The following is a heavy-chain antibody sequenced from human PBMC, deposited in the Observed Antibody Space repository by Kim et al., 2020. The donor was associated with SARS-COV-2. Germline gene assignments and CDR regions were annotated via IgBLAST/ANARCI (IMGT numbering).Heavy chain of an antibody. V-gene: IGHV4-34*01. CDR2: INHSGST. Sequence: SETLSLTCAVYGGSFSGYYWSWIRQPPGKGLEWIGEINHSGSTNYNPSLKSRVTISVDTSKNQFSLKLSSVTAADTAVYYCARKGGWLQNPWGQGTLVTVSS. J-gene: IGHJ5*02. D-gene: IGHD5-12*01. CDR3: ARKGGWLQNP. CDR1: GGSFSGYY.